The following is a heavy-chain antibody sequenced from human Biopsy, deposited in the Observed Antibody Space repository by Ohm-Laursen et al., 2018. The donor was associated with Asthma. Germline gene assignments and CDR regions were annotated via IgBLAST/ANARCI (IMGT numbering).Heavy chain of an antibody. CDR3: ARIKIRIGAGTDRYFDL. V-gene: IGHV1-2*06. CDR1: GYPFTDYY. Sequence: ASVKVSCTASGYPFTDYYVHWVRQAPGQGLEWMGRIDPNRGGTNYAQKFLGRVTMTRDTSVNTAFMVLSRLRSDDTAVYYCARIKIRIGAGTDRYFDLWGRGTLVTVSS. CDR2: IDPNRGGT. D-gene: IGHD3-16*01. J-gene: IGHJ2*01.